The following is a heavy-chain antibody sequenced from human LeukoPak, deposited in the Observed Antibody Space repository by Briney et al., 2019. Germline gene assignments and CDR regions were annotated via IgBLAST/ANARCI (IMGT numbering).Heavy chain of an antibody. Sequence: ASVKVSCKASGFIFTAYYIHWVRQAPGQGLEWMGWINPINGDTNYAQKFQGRVTMTRDTSVSTAYMELNRLRSDDTAVYYCEKDDYWGQGTLVTVSS. CDR1: GFIFTAYY. CDR2: INPINGDT. J-gene: IGHJ4*02. CDR3: EKDDY. V-gene: IGHV1-2*02.